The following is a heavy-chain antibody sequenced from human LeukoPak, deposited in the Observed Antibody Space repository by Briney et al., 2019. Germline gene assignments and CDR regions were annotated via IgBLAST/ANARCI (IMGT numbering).Heavy chain of an antibody. CDR1: GFTFSTYA. CDR3: AKLGYCTGTTCGGFER. CDR2: ISGSGAYT. V-gene: IGHV3-23*01. Sequence: GGSLRLSCAASGFTFSTYAMSWVHQAPGKGLEWVSTISGSGAYTYYADSVKGRFTISRDNSKNTLFLQMNSLRAEDTAVYHCAKLGYCTGTTCGGFERWGRGTLVTVSS. D-gene: IGHD2-8*02. J-gene: IGHJ4*02.